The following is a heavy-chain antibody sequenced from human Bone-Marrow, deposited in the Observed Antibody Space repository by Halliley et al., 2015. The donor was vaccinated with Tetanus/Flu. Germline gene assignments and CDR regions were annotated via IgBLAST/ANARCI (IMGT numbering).Heavy chain of an antibody. CDR2: ISTSGSII. CDR3: ARVQGYFPPF. Sequence: GLEWVSFISTSGSIIHYADSVKGRFTVSRDNAKNALYLQLNSLRVEDTAVYYCARVQGYFPPFWGQGTLVTVSS. J-gene: IGHJ4*02. D-gene: IGHD2-15*01. V-gene: IGHV3-48*03.